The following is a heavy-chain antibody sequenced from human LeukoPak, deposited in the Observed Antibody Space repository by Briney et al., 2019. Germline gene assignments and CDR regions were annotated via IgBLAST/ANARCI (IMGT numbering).Heavy chain of an antibody. CDR2: IRGSGDTT. D-gene: IGHD3-10*01. J-gene: IGHJ4*02. V-gene: IGHV3-23*01. Sequence: GGSLRLSCAASGFTFSSYAMSWVRQAPGKGLEWVSAIRGSGDTTYYADSVKGRFTISRDNSKNTLYLQMNSLRAEDTAVYYCAKGVSSGTYRLDYWGQGTLVTVSS. CDR1: GFTFSSYA. CDR3: AKGVSSGTYRLDY.